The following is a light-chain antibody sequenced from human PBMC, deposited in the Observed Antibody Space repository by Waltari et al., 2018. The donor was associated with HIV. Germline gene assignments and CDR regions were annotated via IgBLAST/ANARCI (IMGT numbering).Light chain of an antibody. V-gene: IGKV3-20*01. CDR3: QYYANSPPIT. CDR1: QSVSSDY. Sequence: EIVLTQSPGTLSLSPGERATLSCRASQSVSSDYLAWYNQKPGQSPRLLIYNASIRATDIPDRFSGSGSGTDFTFSISRLEPEDFAVYYCQYYANSPPITFGPGIKVEIK. J-gene: IGKJ3*01. CDR2: NAS.